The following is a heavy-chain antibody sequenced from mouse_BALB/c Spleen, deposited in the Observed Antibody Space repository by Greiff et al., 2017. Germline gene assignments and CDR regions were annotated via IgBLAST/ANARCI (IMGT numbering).Heavy chain of an antibody. CDR3: ARNWRGYDDGYWYFDV. CDR1: GFSLTSYG. D-gene: IGHD2-2*01. Sequence: QVQLQQSGPGLVQPSQSLSITCTVSGFSLTSYGVHWVRQSPGKGLEWLGVIWSGGSTDYNAAFISRLSISKDNSKSQVFFKMNSLQANDTAIYYCARNWRGYDDGYWYFDVWGAGTTVTVSS. V-gene: IGHV2-2*02. J-gene: IGHJ1*01. CDR2: IWSGGST.